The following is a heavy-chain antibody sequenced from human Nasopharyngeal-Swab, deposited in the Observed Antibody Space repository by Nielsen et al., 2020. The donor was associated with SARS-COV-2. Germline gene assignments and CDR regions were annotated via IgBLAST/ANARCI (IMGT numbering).Heavy chain of an antibody. D-gene: IGHD3-10*01. J-gene: IGHJ6*04. CDR2: IYYSGST. Sequence: WIRQPPGKGLEWIGYIYYSGSTYYNPSLKSRVTISVDTSKNQFSLKLSPVTAADTAVYYCARDRRNYYGSGSYLGVWGKGTTVTVSS. CDR3: ARDRRNYYGSGSYLGV. V-gene: IGHV4-31*02.